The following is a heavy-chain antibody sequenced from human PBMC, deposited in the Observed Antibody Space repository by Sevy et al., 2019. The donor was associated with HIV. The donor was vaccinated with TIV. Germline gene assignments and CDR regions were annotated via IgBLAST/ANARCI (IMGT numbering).Heavy chain of an antibody. CDR2: ISSSSSYT. V-gene: IGHV3-11*06. CDR1: GFTFSDYY. CDR3: ARVVAAAGNWFDP. J-gene: IGHJ5*02. Sequence: GGSLRLSCAASGFTFSDYYMSWIRQAAGKGLEWVSYISSSSSYTNYADSVKGRFTISRDNAKNSLYLQMNSLRAEDTAVYYCARVVAAAGNWFDPWGQGSLVTVSS. D-gene: IGHD6-13*01.